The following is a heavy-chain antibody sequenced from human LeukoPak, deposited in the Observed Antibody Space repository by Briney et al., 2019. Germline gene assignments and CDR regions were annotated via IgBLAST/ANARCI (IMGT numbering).Heavy chain of an antibody. CDR3: ATVEALGYYDSRLAFDI. J-gene: IGHJ3*02. CDR2: FDPEDGET. Sequence: ASVKVSCKVSGYTLTELSMHWARQAPGKGLEWMGGFDPEDGETIYAQKFQGRVTMTEDTSTDTAYMELSSLRSEDTAVYYCATVEALGYYDSRLAFDIWGQGTMVTVSS. CDR1: GYTLTELS. D-gene: IGHD3-22*01. V-gene: IGHV1-24*01.